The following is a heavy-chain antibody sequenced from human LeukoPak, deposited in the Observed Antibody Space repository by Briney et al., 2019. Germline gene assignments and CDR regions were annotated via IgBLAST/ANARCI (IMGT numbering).Heavy chain of an antibody. V-gene: IGHV4-39*01. CDR2: TYYSGST. Sequence: SETLSLTCTVSGGSISSSSYYWGWIRQPPGKGLEWIGSTYYSGSTYYNPSLKSRVTISVDTSKNQFSLKLSSVTAADTAVYYCARHGPQGSYWGQGTLVTVSS. CDR1: GGSISSSSYY. D-gene: IGHD1-14*01. J-gene: IGHJ4*02. CDR3: ARHGPQGSY.